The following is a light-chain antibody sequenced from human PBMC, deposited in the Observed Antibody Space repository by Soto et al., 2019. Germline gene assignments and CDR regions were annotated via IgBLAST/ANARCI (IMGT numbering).Light chain of an antibody. V-gene: IGLV2-11*01. CDR3: CSYAGGNNYV. CDR1: SSDVGGSNY. CDR2: DVN. Sequence: QSVLSHPRSVSWSPGQAVTISCTGTSSDVGGSNYVSWYQQHPGKAPKLVIYDVNKRPSGVPDRFSGSKSGNTASLTISGLQAEDEADYYCCSYAGGNNYVFGTGTKVTVL. J-gene: IGLJ1*01.